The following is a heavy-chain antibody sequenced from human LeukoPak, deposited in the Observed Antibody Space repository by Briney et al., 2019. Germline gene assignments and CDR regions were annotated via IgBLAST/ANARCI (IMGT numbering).Heavy chain of an antibody. J-gene: IGHJ4*02. CDR3: ARGGGGTQPFDY. D-gene: IGHD3-10*01. Sequence: GASVKVSCKASGGTFSSYAISWVRQAPGQGLEGMGGIIPIFGTANYAQKFQGRVTITTDESTSTAYMELSSLRSDDTAVYYCARGGGGTQPFDYWGQGTLVTVSS. V-gene: IGHV1-69*05. CDR1: GGTFSSYA. CDR2: IIPIFGTA.